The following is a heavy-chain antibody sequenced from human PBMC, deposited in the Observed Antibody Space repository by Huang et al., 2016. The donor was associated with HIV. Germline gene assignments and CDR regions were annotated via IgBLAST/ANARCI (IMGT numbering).Heavy chain of an antibody. CDR2: FDPEEGET. V-gene: IGHV1-24*01. CDR1: GYTVSELS. D-gene: IGHD2-15*01. Sequence: QVQLVESGAELKKPGASVRVSCKVSGYTVSELSLHWVRQAPEKGLEWMGGFDPEEGETIYVQRLQGRVTMTEETSTDTAYMELSSLRPEDTAVYYCATSTPDVGAGVLRSAFDIWGQGTMVTVSS. CDR3: ATSTPDVGAGVLRSAFDI. J-gene: IGHJ3*02.